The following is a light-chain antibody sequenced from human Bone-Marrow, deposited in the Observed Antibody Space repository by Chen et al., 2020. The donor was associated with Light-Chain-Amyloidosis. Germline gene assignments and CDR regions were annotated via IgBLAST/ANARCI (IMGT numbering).Light chain of an antibody. CDR3: SSYSITNTRV. J-gene: IGLJ1*01. Sequence: QSALTQPASVSGSPGQSITISCTGTSSDVVGDNHVSWYQQHPDKALKLLIDEVTKRPSWVPDRFSGSKCDNKASLTISGLQTEDEADYFCSSYSITNTRVFGGGTRVTVL. V-gene: IGLV2-14*01. CDR2: EVT. CDR1: SSDVVGDNH.